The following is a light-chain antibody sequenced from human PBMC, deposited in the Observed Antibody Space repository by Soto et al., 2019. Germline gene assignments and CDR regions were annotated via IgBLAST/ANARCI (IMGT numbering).Light chain of an antibody. Sequence: EIQMTQSASTLSASVGDRVTITCRASQSISSWLAWYQQKPGKAPKLLIYDASSLESGVPSRFSGSGSGTDFTLTISCLQSEDFATYYCQQYYSYPRTFGQGTKV. V-gene: IGKV1-5*01. CDR2: DAS. J-gene: IGKJ1*01. CDR3: QQYYSYPRT. CDR1: QSISSW.